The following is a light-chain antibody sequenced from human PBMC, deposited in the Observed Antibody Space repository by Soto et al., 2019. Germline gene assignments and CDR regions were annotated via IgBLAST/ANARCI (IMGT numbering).Light chain of an antibody. V-gene: IGKV1-13*02. CDR1: QGISSA. CDR2: DAS. CDR3: QQFNSYPLFT. J-gene: IGKJ3*01. Sequence: AIQLTQSPSSLSASVGDRVTITCRASQGISSALAWYQQKPGKAPKLLIYDASNLESGVPSRFSGSGSGTDFTLTISSLQPEDFATYYCQQFNSYPLFTFGPGTKVDIK.